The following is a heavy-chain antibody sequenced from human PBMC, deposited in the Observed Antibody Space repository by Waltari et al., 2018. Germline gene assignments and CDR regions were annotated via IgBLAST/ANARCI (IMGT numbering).Heavy chain of an antibody. D-gene: IGHD3-3*01. J-gene: IGHJ5*02. CDR2: ISYSGTT. V-gene: IGHV4-39*07. CDR1: GGSISSGSYY. CDR3: ARYYGNGEGWLDP. Sequence: QLQLQESGPGLVKPSETLSLTCTVSGGSISSGSYYWGWIRQPPGKGLESIGYISYSGTTDDNLSLKSRVTMSVDTSRDQYSLSLRSVAAADTAVYYCARYYGNGEGWLDPWGQGTLVTVSS.